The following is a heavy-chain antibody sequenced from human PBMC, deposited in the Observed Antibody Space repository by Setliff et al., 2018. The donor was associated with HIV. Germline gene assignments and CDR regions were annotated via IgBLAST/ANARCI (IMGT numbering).Heavy chain of an antibody. D-gene: IGHD3-16*01. CDR1: GYSISSGYY. CDR2: IYHSGST. CDR3: ARRTIWGDAFDV. J-gene: IGHJ3*01. V-gene: IGHV4-38-2*02. Sequence: SETLSLTCTVSGYSISSGYYWGWIRQPPGKGLEWIGSIYHSGSTYYNPSLKSRVTMSLDTSKNQVSLRLTSVTAADTAIYYCARRTIWGDAFDVWGQGTMVTVS.